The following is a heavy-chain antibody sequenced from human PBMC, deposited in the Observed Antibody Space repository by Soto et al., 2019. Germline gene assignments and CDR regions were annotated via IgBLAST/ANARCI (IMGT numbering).Heavy chain of an antibody. Sequence: GGSLRLSCAASGFTFSSYGMHWVRQAPGKGLEWVAVISYDGSNKYYADSVKGRFTISRDNSKNTLYLQMNSLRAEDTAVYYCAKDTQSRMYGMDVWGQGTTVTVSS. V-gene: IGHV3-30*18. CDR2: ISYDGSNK. D-gene: IGHD2-2*01. CDR3: AKDTQSRMYGMDV. J-gene: IGHJ6*02. CDR1: GFTFSSYG.